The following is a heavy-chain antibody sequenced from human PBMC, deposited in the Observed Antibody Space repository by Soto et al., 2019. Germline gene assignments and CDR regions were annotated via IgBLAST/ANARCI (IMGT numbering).Heavy chain of an antibody. CDR2: ISYDGSNK. D-gene: IGHD1-26*01. Sequence: QVQLVESGGGVVQPGRSLRLSCAASGFTFSSYGMHWVRQAPGKGLERVAVISYDGSNKYYADSVKGRFTISRDTSKNTLYLQMNSLRAEDTAVYYCAKEVGGTASRNDYYYCMDVWGQGTTVTVSS. CDR3: AKEVGGTASRNDYYYCMDV. CDR1: GFTFSSYG. V-gene: IGHV3-30*18. J-gene: IGHJ6*02.